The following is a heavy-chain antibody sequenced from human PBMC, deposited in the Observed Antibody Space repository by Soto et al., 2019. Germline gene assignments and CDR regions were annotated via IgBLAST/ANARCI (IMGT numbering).Heavy chain of an antibody. D-gene: IGHD1-7*01. V-gene: IGHV4-59*01. CDR2: IYYSGST. CDR1: GGSISSYY. CDR3: AREGLTGTIGLYYYYALDV. J-gene: IGHJ6*02. Sequence: QVQLQESGPGLVKPSETLSLTCTVSGGSISSYYWNWIRQPPGKGLEWIGYIYYSGSTNYNPSLKSPVTISVDTSKNQFSLKLSSVTAADTAVYYCAREGLTGTIGLYYYYALDVWGQGTTVTVSS.